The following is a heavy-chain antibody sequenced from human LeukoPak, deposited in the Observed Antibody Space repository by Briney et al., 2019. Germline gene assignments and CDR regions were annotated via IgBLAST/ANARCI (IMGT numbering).Heavy chain of an antibody. V-gene: IGHV4-61*02. D-gene: IGHD2-2*01. Sequence: PSETLSLTCTVSGGSISSGSYYWSWIRQPAGKGLEWIGRIYTSGSTNYNPSLKSRVTISVDTSKNQFSLKLSSVTAADTAVYYCASLVGERVVPAAIRAPRGAFDIWGQGTMVTVSS. CDR1: GGSISSGSYY. CDR3: ASLVGERVVPAAIRAPRGAFDI. CDR2: IYTSGST. J-gene: IGHJ3*02.